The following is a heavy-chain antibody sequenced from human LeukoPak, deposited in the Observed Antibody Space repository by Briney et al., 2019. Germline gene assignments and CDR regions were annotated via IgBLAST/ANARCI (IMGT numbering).Heavy chain of an antibody. Sequence: GGSLRLSCAASGFTVSSNYMSWVRQAPGKGLEWVSVIYSGGSTYYADSVKGRFTISRDNSKNTLYLQMNSLRAEDTAVYYCAGVGYYYDSSGHFIWGQGTMVTVSS. V-gene: IGHV3-66*01. CDR2: IYSGGST. J-gene: IGHJ3*02. D-gene: IGHD3-22*01. CDR1: GFTVSSNY. CDR3: AGVGYYYDSSGHFI.